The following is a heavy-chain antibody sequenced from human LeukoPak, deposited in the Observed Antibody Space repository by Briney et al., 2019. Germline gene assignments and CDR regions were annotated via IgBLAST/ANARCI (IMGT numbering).Heavy chain of an antibody. V-gene: IGHV1-18*01. Sequence: GASVKVSCRTSGYTFRSYGISWVRQAPGQGLEWMGWISGYHGNTKYAEKFQGRVTLTTDTSTSTVYMELRSLRSDDTAIYFCARGFDILTGPGDSFGLDVWGQGTTVTVSS. CDR1: GYTFRSYG. CDR3: ARGFDILTGPGDSFGLDV. CDR2: ISGYHGNT. J-gene: IGHJ6*02. D-gene: IGHD3-9*01.